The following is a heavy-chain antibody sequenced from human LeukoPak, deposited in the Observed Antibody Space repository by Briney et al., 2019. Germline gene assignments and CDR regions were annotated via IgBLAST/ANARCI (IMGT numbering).Heavy chain of an antibody. Sequence: GGSLRLSCAASGFTFSSDAVHWVRQAPGKGLEYVSAITSDGGRTYYANSVKGRFTISRDNSKNTLYLQMGSLRAEDTAVYYCSRSRGRDSRYYYYMGVWGKGTTVTVSS. J-gene: IGHJ6*03. V-gene: IGHV3-64*01. CDR3: SRSRGRDSRYYYYMGV. D-gene: IGHD3-10*01. CDR1: GFTFSSDA. CDR2: ITSDGGRT.